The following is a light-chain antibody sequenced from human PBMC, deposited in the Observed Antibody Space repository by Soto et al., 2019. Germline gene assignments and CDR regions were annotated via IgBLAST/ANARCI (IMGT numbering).Light chain of an antibody. CDR2: DAS. V-gene: IGKV1-5*01. Sequence: DIQMTQSPSTLSASVGDRVTITCRASQSISSWLAWYQQKPGKAPKLLIYDASSLESGVPSRFSGSGSGTEFTLTISSLQPDDFATYYCKKYNSYLRTFGQGTKVDI. CDR3: KKYNSYLRT. J-gene: IGKJ1*01. CDR1: QSISSW.